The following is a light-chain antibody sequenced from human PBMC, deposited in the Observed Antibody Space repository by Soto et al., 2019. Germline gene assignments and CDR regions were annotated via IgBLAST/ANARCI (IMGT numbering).Light chain of an antibody. V-gene: IGKV3-15*01. CDR1: QSVSSN. CDR2: GAF. J-gene: IGKJ1*01. CDR3: PQYNEWPLR. Sequence: EIVMTQSPVTLSVSPGERATLSCRASQSVSSNLAWYQQKPGQAPSLLIYGAFTRATGIPARFSGTGSGTEFTLTISSLQSEDFALSYCPQYNEWPLRFGQGTKVDIK.